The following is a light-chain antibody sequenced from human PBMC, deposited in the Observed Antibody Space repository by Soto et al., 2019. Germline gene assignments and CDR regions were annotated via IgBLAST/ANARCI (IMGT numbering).Light chain of an antibody. Sequence: DIQLTQSPSFLSASVGDRVTITCRASQGISSYLAWYQQKPGKAPKLLIYATSTLQSWVPSRFSGSASGTEFTLTVSSLQPEDFATYYCQHLNSYPLTFGGGTKVEIK. CDR2: ATS. J-gene: IGKJ4*01. CDR1: QGISSY. CDR3: QHLNSYPLT. V-gene: IGKV1-9*01.